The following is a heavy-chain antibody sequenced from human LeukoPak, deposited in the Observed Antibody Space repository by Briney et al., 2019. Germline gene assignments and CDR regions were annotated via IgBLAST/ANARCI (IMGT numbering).Heavy chain of an antibody. CDR2: IYPSGST. V-gene: IGHV4-61*02. CDR3: ARYDSGWYADNWFDP. CDR1: GGSISSGSYH. Sequence: SQTLSLTCTVSGGSISSGSYHWSWIRQPAGKALEWIGRIYPSGSTNYDPSLKSRVTISLDTSKNQFSLKLSSVTAADTAVYYCARYDSGWYADNWFDPWGQGTLVTVSS. J-gene: IGHJ5*02. D-gene: IGHD6-19*01.